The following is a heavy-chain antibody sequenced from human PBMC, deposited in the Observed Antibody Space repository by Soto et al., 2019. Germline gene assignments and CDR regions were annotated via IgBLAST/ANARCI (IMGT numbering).Heavy chain of an antibody. J-gene: IGHJ6*02. CDR1: GFTFSSYE. V-gene: IGHV3-48*03. Sequence: GGSLRLSCAASGFTFSSYEMNWVRQAPGKGLEWVSYISSSGSTIYYADSVKGRFTISRDNAKNSLYLQMNSLRAEDAAVYYCARDTQERRYYYYYYGMDVWGQGTTVTVSS. CDR3: ARDTQERRYYYYYYGMDV. D-gene: IGHD1-1*01. CDR2: ISSSGSTI.